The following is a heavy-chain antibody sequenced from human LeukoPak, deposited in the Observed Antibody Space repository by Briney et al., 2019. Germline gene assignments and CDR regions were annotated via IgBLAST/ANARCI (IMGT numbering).Heavy chain of an antibody. D-gene: IGHD3-22*01. V-gene: IGHV3-30*18. CDR2: ISYDGSNK. CDR3: AKSYDSSGYYGY. J-gene: IGHJ4*02. CDR1: GFTFSSYG. Sequence: HPGRSLRLSCAASGFTFSSYGMHWVRQAPGKGLEWVAVISYDGSNKYYADSVKGRFTISRDNFKNTLYLQMNSLRAEDTAVYYCAKSYDSSGYYGYWGQGTLVTVSS.